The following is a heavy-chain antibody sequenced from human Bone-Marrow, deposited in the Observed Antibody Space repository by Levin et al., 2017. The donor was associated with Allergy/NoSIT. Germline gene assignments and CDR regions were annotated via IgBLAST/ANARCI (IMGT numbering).Heavy chain of an antibody. CDR1: GFTFSSYA. CDR3: AIDPNGDYVGAFDF. V-gene: IGHV3-23*01. CDR2: ITGSGYAS. J-gene: IGHJ3*01. Sequence: PSETLSLTCAASGFTFSSYAMTWVRQAPGKGLEWVSSITGSGYASYNVDSVKGRFTISRDNSKNTLYLQMNSLRAEDTAVYFCAIDPNGDYVGAFDFWGRGTMVTVSS. D-gene: IGHD4-17*01.